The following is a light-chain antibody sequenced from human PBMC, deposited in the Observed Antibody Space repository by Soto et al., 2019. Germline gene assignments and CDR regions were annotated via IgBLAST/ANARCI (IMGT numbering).Light chain of an antibody. CDR1: QSVSSY. J-gene: IGKJ4*01. CDR2: AAS. CDR3: QQRSNWPPLT. V-gene: IGKV3-11*01. Sequence: EIVLTQSPATLSLSPGERATLSCRASQSVSSYLAWYQQKPGQAPRLLIYAASNRATGIPARFSGSGSGTDFPLTISSLEPEDFAVYYCQQRSNWPPLTFGGGTKVEIK.